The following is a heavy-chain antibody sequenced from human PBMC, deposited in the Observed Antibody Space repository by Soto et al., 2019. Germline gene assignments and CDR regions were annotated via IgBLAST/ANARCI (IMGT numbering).Heavy chain of an antibody. CDR3: ARVLVLYGGFDP. CDR1: GFTFTDYY. V-gene: IGHV3-11*01. CDR2: IRRSGSTI. J-gene: IGHJ5*02. Sequence: GGSLRLSCAASGFTFTDYYMSWIRQAPGKGLEWVSYIRRSGSTIYYADSVKGRFTISRDNAKSSLYLQMNSLRAEDTAVYYCARVLVLYGGFDPWGQGTLVNVS. D-gene: IGHD6-13*01.